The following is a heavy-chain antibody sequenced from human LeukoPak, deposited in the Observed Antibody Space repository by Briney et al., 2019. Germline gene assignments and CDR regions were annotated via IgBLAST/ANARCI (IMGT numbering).Heavy chain of an antibody. Sequence: GGSLRLSCVASGFTFSSYSMNWVRQAPGKGLEWVSYITRSSSAKFYADSVKGRFTISRDNAENLLYLQMNSLRAEDTAEYYCTRDQEGSDYWGQGTLVTVSS. V-gene: IGHV3-48*01. CDR1: GFTFSSYS. CDR2: ITRSSSAK. J-gene: IGHJ4*02. CDR3: TRDQEGSDY.